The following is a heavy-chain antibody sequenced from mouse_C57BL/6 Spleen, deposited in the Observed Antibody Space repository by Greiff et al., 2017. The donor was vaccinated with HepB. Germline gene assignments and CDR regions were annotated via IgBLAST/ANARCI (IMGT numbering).Heavy chain of an antibody. CDR2: ISNLAYSI. J-gene: IGHJ4*01. CDR1: GFTFSDYG. Sequence: EVQGVESGGGLVQPGGSLKLSCAASGFTFSDYGMAWVRQAPRKGPEWVAFISNLAYSIYYADTVTGRFTISSENAKNTLYLEMSSLRSEDTAMYYCARLTTVVNYAMDYWGQGTSVTVSS. D-gene: IGHD1-1*01. CDR3: ARLTTVVNYAMDY. V-gene: IGHV5-15*01.